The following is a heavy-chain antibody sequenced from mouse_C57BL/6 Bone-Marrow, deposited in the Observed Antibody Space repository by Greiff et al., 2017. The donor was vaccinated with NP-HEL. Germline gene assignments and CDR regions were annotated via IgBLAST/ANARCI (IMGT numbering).Heavy chain of an antibody. CDR2: INPNYGTT. D-gene: IGHD1-1*01. J-gene: IGHJ2*01. CDR1: GYSFTDYN. Sequence: VQLQQSGPELVKPGASVKISCKASGYSFTDYNMNWVKQSNGKSLEWIGVINPNYGTTSYNQKFKGKATLTVDQSSSTAYMQLNSLTSEDSAVYYCARFVFPLSRTTVVAGDYWGQGTTLTVSS. V-gene: IGHV1-39*01. CDR3: ARFVFPLSRTTVVAGDY.